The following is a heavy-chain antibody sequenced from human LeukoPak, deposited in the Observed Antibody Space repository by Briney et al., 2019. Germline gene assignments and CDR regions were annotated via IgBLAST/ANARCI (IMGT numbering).Heavy chain of an antibody. V-gene: IGHV4-59*08. Sequence: PSETLSLTCTVSGGSISPYYWSWIPQPPGKELEWIGYIFYSGNTNYNPSLKSRVTLSVDTSKDQFSLKLTSVTAADTAVYYCARHGPYFEILTGYFDSWGQGTLVTVSS. CDR3: ARHGPYFEILTGYFDS. D-gene: IGHD3-9*01. CDR2: IFYSGNT. CDR1: GGSISPYY. J-gene: IGHJ4*02.